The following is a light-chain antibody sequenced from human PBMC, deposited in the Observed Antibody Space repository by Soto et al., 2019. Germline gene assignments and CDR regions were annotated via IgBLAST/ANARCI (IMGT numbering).Light chain of an antibody. J-gene: IGKJ1*01. CDR3: QQYNNWAPWT. CDR1: QSVSSN. V-gene: IGKV3-15*01. CDR2: GAS. Sequence: EIVMTQSPATLSVSPGERATLSCRASQSVSSNLAWYQQKPGQAPRLLIYGASTRATGIPARFSGSGSGTEFTLTISSQQSADFAVYYCQQYNNWAPWTFGQGTKVEIK.